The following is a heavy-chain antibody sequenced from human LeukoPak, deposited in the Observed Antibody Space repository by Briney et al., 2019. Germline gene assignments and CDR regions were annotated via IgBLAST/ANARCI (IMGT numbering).Heavy chain of an antibody. V-gene: IGHV3-23*01. CDR1: GFTFSGYA. J-gene: IGHJ4*02. D-gene: IGHD3-3*01. CDR3: AKADVLRFLEWFLTHFDY. Sequence: PGGSLGLSCAASGFTFSGYAMSWVRQAPGKGLEWVSATSGSGGSTYYADSVKGRFTISRDNSKNTLYLQMNSLRAEDTAVYYCAKADVLRFLEWFLTHFDYWGQGTLVTVSS. CDR2: TSGSGGST.